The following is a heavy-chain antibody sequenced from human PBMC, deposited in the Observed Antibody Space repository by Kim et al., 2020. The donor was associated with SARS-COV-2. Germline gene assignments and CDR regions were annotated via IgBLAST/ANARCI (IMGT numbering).Heavy chain of an antibody. V-gene: IGHV1-3*01. J-gene: IGHJ4*02. CDR3: ARPYSSSSVALDY. Sequence: YSQKFQGRVTITRATSASTAYMELSSLRSEDTAVYYCARPYSSSSVALDYWGQGTLVTVSS. D-gene: IGHD6-6*01.